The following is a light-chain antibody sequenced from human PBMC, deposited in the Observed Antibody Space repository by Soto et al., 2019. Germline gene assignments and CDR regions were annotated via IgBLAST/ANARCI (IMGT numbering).Light chain of an antibody. J-gene: IGLJ1*01. CDR2: EVS. CDR3: SSYTSSSTYV. CDR1: SSDVGGYNR. Sequence: QSALTQPPSVSGSPGQSVTISCTGTSSDVGGYNRVSWYQQPPGAAPKLMIYEVSNRPSGVPHRFSGSKSGNTASLTISGLQAEDEADYYCSSYTSSSTYVFGTGTKLTVL. V-gene: IGLV2-18*02.